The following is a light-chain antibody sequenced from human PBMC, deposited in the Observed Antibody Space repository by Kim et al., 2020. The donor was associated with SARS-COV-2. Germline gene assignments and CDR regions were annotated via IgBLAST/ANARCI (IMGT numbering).Light chain of an antibody. Sequence: SPGERPTLACRASQSVSSNLAWYQQKPGQAPRLLIYGASTRATGIPGRFSGSGSGTEFTLTISSLQSEDFAVYYCQQYNNWPPWTFGQGTRVEIK. V-gene: IGKV3-15*01. CDR3: QQYNNWPPWT. CDR2: GAS. CDR1: QSVSSN. J-gene: IGKJ1*01.